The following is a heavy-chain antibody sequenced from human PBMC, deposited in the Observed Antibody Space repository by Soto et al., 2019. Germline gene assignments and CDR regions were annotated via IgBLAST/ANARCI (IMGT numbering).Heavy chain of an antibody. CDR2: ISAYNVNT. CDR1: GYTFTSSG. CDR3: VVAAQPYYYDY. D-gene: IGHD2-15*01. Sequence: ASVNVSCKACGYTFTSSGISFVRHAPGQGLECMGRISAYNVNTNYAQKLHGRVTMTTDTATSTAYMELRSLRSDDTAVYYCVVAAQPYYYDYWRQGTLVTVSS. J-gene: IGHJ4*02. V-gene: IGHV1-18*01.